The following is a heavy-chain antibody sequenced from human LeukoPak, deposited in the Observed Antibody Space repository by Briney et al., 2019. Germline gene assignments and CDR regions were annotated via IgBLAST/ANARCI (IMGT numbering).Heavy chain of an antibody. Sequence: ASVKVSCKASGYTFTGYYMHWVRQAPGQGLEWMGWINPNSGGTNYAQQFQGRVTMTRDTSISTAYMELSRLRSDDTAVYYCARYFNPDCSGGSCYSMGWFDPWGQGTLVTVSS. V-gene: IGHV1-2*02. CDR2: INPNSGGT. D-gene: IGHD2-15*01. J-gene: IGHJ5*02. CDR1: GYTFTGYY. CDR3: ARYFNPDCSGGSCYSMGWFDP.